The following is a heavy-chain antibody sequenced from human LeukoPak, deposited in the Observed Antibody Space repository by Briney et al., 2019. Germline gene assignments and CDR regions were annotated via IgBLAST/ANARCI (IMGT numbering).Heavy chain of an antibody. D-gene: IGHD2-8*01. CDR1: GYTFASYY. Sequence: ASVKVSCKASGYTFASYYMHWVRQAPGRGLEWMGIINPSGGSTTYAQKLQGRATMTRDTSTSTVYMELSSLRSEDTAVYYCARDLSGNKYGYFDYWGQGTLVTVSS. CDR2: INPSGGST. CDR3: ARDLSGNKYGYFDY. J-gene: IGHJ4*02. V-gene: IGHV1-46*01.